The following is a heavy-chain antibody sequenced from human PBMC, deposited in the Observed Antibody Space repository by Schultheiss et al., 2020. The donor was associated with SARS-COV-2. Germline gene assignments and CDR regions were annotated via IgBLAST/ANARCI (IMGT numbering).Heavy chain of an antibody. D-gene: IGHD7-27*01. CDR3: ARPPDSLGAFDI. CDR1: GGSFSGYY. J-gene: IGHJ3*02. V-gene: IGHV4-59*08. CDR2: IYYSGST. Sequence: SETLSLTCAVYGGSFSGYYWSWIHQPPGKGLEWIGYIYYSGSTNYNPSLKSRVTISVDTSKNYFSLRLTSVTTADTAVYYCARPPDSLGAFDIWGQGTMVTVSS.